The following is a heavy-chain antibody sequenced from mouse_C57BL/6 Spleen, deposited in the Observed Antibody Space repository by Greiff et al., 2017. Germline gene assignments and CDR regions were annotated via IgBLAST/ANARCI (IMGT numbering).Heavy chain of an antibody. Sequence: LVESGPELVKPGASVKISCKASGYSFTSYYIHWVKQRPGQGLEWIGWIYPGSGNTKYNEKFKGKATLTADTSSSTAYMQLSSLTSEDSAVYYCARDYSFAYWGQGTLVTVSA. CDR3: ARDYSFAY. CDR2: IYPGSGNT. V-gene: IGHV1-66*01. D-gene: IGHD1-1*02. CDR1: GYSFTSYY. J-gene: IGHJ3*01.